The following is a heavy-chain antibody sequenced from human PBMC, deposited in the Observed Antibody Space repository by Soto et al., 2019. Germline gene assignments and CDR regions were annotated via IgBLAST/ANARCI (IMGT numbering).Heavy chain of an antibody. D-gene: IGHD2-2*01. CDR2: IFSNDEK. Sequence: GSGPTLVNPTETLTLTCTVSGFSLSNARMGVSWIRQPPGKALEWLAHIFSNDEKSYSTSLKSRLTISKDTSKSQVVLTMTNMDPVDTATYYCARTTTKIVVVPAATREGSYYYYMDVWGKGTTVTVSS. CDR3: ARTTTKIVVVPAATREGSYYYYMDV. V-gene: IGHV2-26*01. CDR1: GFSLSNARMG. J-gene: IGHJ6*03.